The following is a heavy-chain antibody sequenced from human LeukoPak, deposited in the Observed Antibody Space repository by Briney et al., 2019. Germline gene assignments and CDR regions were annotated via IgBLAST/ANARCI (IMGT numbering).Heavy chain of an antibody. CDR1: GYTFNNYY. CDR2: INPNSAVT. Sequence: ASVTVSCTASGYTFNNYYIHWLRQAPGQGLEWMGWINPNSAVTNYVQYFEGRVTMTRDTSSSTVYMELSSLRSEDTAVYYCARGGSSWLDYWGQGTLVTVSS. CDR3: ARGGSSWLDY. V-gene: IGHV1-2*02. J-gene: IGHJ4*02. D-gene: IGHD6-13*01.